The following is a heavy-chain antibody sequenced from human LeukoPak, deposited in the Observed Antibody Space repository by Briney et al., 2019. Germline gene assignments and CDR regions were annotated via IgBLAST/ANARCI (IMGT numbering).Heavy chain of an antibody. CDR3: ARAHNYGGNPDDAFDI. D-gene: IGHD4-23*01. J-gene: IGHJ3*02. Sequence: SQTLSLTCTVSGGSISSGDYYWSWIRQPPGKGLEWIGYIYYSGSTYYNPSLKSRVTISVDTSKNQFSLKLSSVAAADTAVYYCARAHNYGGNPDDAFDIWGQGTMVTVSS. V-gene: IGHV4-30-4*01. CDR2: IYYSGST. CDR1: GGSISSGDYY.